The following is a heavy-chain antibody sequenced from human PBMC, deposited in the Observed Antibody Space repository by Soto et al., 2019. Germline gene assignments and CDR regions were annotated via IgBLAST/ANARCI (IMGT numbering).Heavy chain of an antibody. CDR3: ARDEDGDYVSGNFYGY. V-gene: IGHV1-18*01. CDR1: GYTFTSYG. CDR2: ISAYNGNT. Sequence: GASVKVSCKASGYTFTSYGISWVRQAPGQGLEWMGWISAYNGNTNYAQKLQGRVTMTTDTSTSTAYMELRSLRSDDTAVYYCARDEDGDYVSGNFYGYWGQGTLVTVSS. J-gene: IGHJ4*02. D-gene: IGHD4-17*01.